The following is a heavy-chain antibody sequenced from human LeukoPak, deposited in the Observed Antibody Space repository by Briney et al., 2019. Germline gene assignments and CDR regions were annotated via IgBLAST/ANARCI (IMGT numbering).Heavy chain of an antibody. CDR3: AKSFLGITMVRGVIMALDY. J-gene: IGHJ4*02. Sequence: GGSLRLSCAASGFTVSSNYMSWVRQAPGKGLEWVSAISGSGGSTYYADSVKGRFTISRDNSKNTLYLQMNSLRAEDTAVYYCAKSFLGITMVRGVIMALDYWGQGTLVTVSS. CDR1: GFTVSSNY. V-gene: IGHV3-23*01. CDR2: ISGSGGST. D-gene: IGHD3-10*01.